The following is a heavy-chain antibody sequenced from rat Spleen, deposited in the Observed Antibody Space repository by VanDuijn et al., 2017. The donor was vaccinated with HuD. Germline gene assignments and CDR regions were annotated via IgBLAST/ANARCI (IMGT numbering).Heavy chain of an antibody. D-gene: IGHD1-9*01. V-gene: IGHV5-31*01. CDR2: ISSDGRRN. J-gene: IGHJ2*01. Sequence: EVQLVESGGGLVQPGRSLKLSCVASGFTFNNYWMTWIRQAPGKGLEWVATISSDGRRNYYRDSVKGRFTISRDNAKSTLSLQMDSLRSEDTATYYCARRHYGYTDYFDYWGQGVMVTVSS. CDR1: GFTFNNYW. CDR3: ARRHYGYTDYFDY.